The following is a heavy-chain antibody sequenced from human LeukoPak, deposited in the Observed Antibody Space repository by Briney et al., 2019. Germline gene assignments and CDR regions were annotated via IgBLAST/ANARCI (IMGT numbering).Heavy chain of an antibody. J-gene: IGHJ4*02. CDR1: GFTFSSYS. V-gene: IGHV3-21*01. Sequence: KPGGCLRLSCAASGFTFSSYSMNWVRQAPGKGLEWVSSIISGSSYIYYADSVKGRFTISRDNAKNSLYLQMKSLRAEDTAVYYCAREATDYWGQGTLVTVSS. CDR3: AREATDY. CDR2: IISGSSYI.